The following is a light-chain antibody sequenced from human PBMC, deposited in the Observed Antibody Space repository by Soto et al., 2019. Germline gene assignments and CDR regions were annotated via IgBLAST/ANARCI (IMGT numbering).Light chain of an antibody. CDR2: GAS. V-gene: IGKV3-20*01. J-gene: IGKJ4*01. CDR3: QQYGALPPT. CDR1: QTVSNTY. Sequence: EIVLTQFPGALSLSPGERVTLSCRASQTVSNTYLAWYQQKSGQAPKFLIYGASNRATGIPDGFSGSGSGKDFTLTISRLEPEDFAVYYFQQYGALPPTFGGGTKVEIK.